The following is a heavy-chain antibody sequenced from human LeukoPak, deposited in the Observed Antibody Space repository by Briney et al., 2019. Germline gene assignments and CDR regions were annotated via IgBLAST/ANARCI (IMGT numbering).Heavy chain of an antibody. V-gene: IGHV1-24*01. Sequence: ASVKVSCKASGGTFSSYAISWVRQAPGKGLEWMGGFDPEDGETIYAQKFQGRVTMTEDTSTDTAYMELSSLRSEDTAVYYCATGWRDYYDSSGYVFDYWGQGTLVTVSS. J-gene: IGHJ4*02. CDR2: FDPEDGET. D-gene: IGHD3-22*01. CDR3: ATGWRDYYDSSGYVFDY. CDR1: GGTFSSYA.